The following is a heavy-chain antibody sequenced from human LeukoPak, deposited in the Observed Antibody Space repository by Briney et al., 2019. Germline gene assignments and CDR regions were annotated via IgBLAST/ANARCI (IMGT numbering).Heavy chain of an antibody. D-gene: IGHD3-10*01. Sequence: ASVKVSCKASGYTFTGYYMHWVRQAPGQGLEWMGWINPNSGGTNYAQKFQGRVTMTRDTSISTAYMELSRLRSDDTAVYYCASRSATPLWFGELLGSLTHYYYGMDVWGQGTTVTVSS. CDR2: INPNSGGT. CDR1: GYTFTGYY. J-gene: IGHJ6*02. V-gene: IGHV1-2*02. CDR3: ASRSATPLWFGELLGSLTHYYYGMDV.